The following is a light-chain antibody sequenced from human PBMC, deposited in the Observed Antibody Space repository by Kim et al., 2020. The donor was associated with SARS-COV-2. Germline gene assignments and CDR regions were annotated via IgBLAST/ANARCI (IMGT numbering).Light chain of an antibody. CDR1: QSVSSSY. CDR2: GAS. Sequence: EIVLTQSPGTLSLSPGERATLSCRASQSVSSSYLAWHQQKPGQAPRLLIYGASSRATGIPDRFSGSGSGTDFTLTISRLEPEDFAVYFCQQYSSSVFTFGPGTKVDIK. V-gene: IGKV3-20*01. CDR3: QQYSSSVFT. J-gene: IGKJ3*01.